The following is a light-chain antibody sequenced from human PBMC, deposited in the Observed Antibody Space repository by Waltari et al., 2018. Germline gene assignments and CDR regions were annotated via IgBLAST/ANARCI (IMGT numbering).Light chain of an antibody. Sequence: QSVVTQPPAASGTPGQRVTISCSGSNSNIGSNTVNWYQQVPGTAPKLLIYSNNYRPAGVPDRFSGSKSGTSASLAISGLQSEDEADYYCATRDDRLTGVVFGGGTKVTVL. V-gene: IGLV1-44*01. CDR3: ATRDDRLTGVV. CDR1: NSNIGSNT. CDR2: SNN. J-gene: IGLJ2*01.